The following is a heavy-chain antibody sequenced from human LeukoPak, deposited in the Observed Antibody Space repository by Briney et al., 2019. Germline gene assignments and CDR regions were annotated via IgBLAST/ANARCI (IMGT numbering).Heavy chain of an antibody. CDR3: ASHPSLVASIAVAGPFDY. CDR2: INHSGST. Sequence: SETLSLTCAAYGGSFSGYYWSWIRQPPGKGLEWIGEINHSGSTNYNPSLKSRVTISVDTSKNQFSLKLSSVTAADTAVYYCASHPSLVASIAVAGPFDYWGQGTLVTVSS. J-gene: IGHJ4*02. V-gene: IGHV4-34*01. D-gene: IGHD6-19*01. CDR1: GGSFSGYY.